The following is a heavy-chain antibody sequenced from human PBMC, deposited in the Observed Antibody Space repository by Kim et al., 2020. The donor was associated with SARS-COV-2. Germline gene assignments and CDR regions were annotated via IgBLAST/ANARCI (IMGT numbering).Heavy chain of an antibody. Sequence: SETLSLTCTVSGGSISSYYWSWIRQPPGKGLEWIGYIYYSGSTNYNPSLKSRVTISVDTSKNQFSLKLSSVTAADTAVYYCARGGCSSTSCYLSAYHWFDPWGQGTLVTVSS. D-gene: IGHD2-2*01. J-gene: IGHJ5*02. V-gene: IGHV4-59*13. CDR3: ARGGCSSTSCYLSAYHWFDP. CDR2: IYYSGST. CDR1: GGSISSYY.